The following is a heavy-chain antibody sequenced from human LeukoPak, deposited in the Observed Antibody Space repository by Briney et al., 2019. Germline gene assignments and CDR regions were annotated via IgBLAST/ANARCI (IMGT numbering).Heavy chain of an antibody. CDR1: GLNVSDSY. Sequence: PGGSQRLSCAASGLNVSDSYMSWVRQAPGKGLEWVSVLYSGGHTYYAASVRGRFTISRDHSKNTLYLQMNSLRVEDTAIYYCARDGDGFDLWGQGTMVTVSS. CDR2: LYSGGHT. CDR3: ARDGDGFDL. J-gene: IGHJ3*01. V-gene: IGHV3-53*01.